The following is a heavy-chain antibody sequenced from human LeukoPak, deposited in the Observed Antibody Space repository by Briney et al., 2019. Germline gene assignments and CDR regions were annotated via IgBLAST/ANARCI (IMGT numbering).Heavy chain of an antibody. J-gene: IGHJ4*02. CDR1: GGTFSSYA. CDR2: IIPIFGTA. CDR3: AREKAYYYDSSGYYHP. Sequence: SVKVSCKASGGTFSSYAISWVRQAPGQGPEWMGRIIPIFGTANYAQKFQGRVTITTDESTSTAYMELSSLRSEDTAVYYCAREKAYYYDSSGYYHPWGQGTLVTVSS. D-gene: IGHD3-22*01. V-gene: IGHV1-69*05.